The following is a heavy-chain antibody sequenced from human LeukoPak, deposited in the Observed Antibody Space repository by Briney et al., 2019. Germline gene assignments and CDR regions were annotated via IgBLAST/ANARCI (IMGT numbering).Heavy chain of an antibody. J-gene: IGHJ5*02. V-gene: IGHV3-30*02. D-gene: IGHD3-10*01. CDR1: GFTFSSYG. CDR2: IRYDGSNK. CDR3: AKDGWAITMVRGLSPSVVTATQRINWFDP. Sequence: SGGSLRLSCAASGFTFSSYGMHWVRQALGKGLEWVAFIRYDGSNKYYADSVKGRFTISRDNSKNTLYLQMNSLRAEDTAVYYCAKDGWAITMVRGLSPSVVTATQRINWFDPWGQGTLVTVSS.